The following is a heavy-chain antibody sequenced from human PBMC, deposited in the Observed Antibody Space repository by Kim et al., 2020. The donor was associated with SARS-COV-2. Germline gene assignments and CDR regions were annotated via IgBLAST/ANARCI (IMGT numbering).Heavy chain of an antibody. D-gene: IGHD6-13*01. V-gene: IGHV4-34*01. Sequence: SETLSLTCAVYGGSFSGYYWSWIRQPPGKGLEWIGEINHSGSTNYNPSLKSRVTISVDTSKNQFSLKLSSVTAADAAVYYCARGFSHSSWYSRDAFDIWGQGTMVTVSS. CDR1: GGSFSGYY. CDR3: ARGFSHSSWYSRDAFDI. J-gene: IGHJ3*02. CDR2: INHSGST.